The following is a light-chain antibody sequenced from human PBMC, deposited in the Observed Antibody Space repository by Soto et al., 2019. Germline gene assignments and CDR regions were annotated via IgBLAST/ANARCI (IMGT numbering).Light chain of an antibody. Sequence: NVLTQSPATLSFSPWEGATLSCRASQSINTYLAWYQQKPGQAPRLLIYDASKRATGIPARFSGSGSGTNFTLTISSLEPEDFAVYYCQQRRSWQVTFGQGTRLE. CDR3: QQRRSWQVT. V-gene: IGKV3D-11*02. J-gene: IGKJ5*01. CDR1: QSINTY. CDR2: DAS.